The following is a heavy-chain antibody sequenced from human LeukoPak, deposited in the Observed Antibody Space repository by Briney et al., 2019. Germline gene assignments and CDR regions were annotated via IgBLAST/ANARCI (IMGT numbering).Heavy chain of an antibody. CDR2: ISSNGGST. J-gene: IGHJ3*02. D-gene: IGHD3-22*01. CDR1: GFTFSSYA. Sequence: PGGSLRLSCAASGFTFSSYAMHWVRQAPGKGLEYVSAISSNGGSTYYANSVKGRFTISRDNAKNSLYLQMNSLRAEDTAVYYCARDTGIVVVHDAFDIWGQGTMVTVSS. V-gene: IGHV3-64*01. CDR3: ARDTGIVVVHDAFDI.